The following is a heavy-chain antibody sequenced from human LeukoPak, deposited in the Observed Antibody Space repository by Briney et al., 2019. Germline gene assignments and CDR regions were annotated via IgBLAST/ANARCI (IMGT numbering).Heavy chain of an antibody. CDR2: IHYTGST. J-gene: IGHJ5*02. CDR1: GYSISRGYY. CDR3: ARGGYYGSGNDFRFDP. D-gene: IGHD3-10*01. Sequence: PSETLSLTCTVSGYSISRGYYWSWIRQSPGKGLECIGYIHYTGSTNYNPSLKSRVTISVETSKNQFSLKLKSVTAADTAVYYCARGGYYGSGNDFRFDPWGQGTLVTVSS. V-gene: IGHV4-61*01.